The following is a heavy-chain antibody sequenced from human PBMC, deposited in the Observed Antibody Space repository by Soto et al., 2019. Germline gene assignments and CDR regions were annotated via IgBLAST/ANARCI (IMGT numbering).Heavy chain of an antibody. CDR2: ISSSSSTI. J-gene: IGHJ4*02. D-gene: IGHD1-26*01. CDR3: ARVKGGLGSYFDY. V-gene: IGHV3-48*02. Sequence: GGSLRLSCAASGFTFSSYSMNWVRQAPGKGLEWVSYISSSSSTIHYADSVKARFTISRDNAKNSLYLQMNSLRDEDTAVYYCARVKGGLGSYFDYWGQGTLVTVSS. CDR1: GFTFSSYS.